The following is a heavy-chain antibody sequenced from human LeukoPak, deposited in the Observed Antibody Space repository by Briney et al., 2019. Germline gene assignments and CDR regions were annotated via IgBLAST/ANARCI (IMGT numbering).Heavy chain of an antibody. J-gene: IGHJ4*02. CDR1: IGSITTNTFY. V-gene: IGHV4-39*01. Sequence: SETLSLTCTVSIGSITTNTFYWGWIRQPPGKGLEWIGSVYFTGSTYYNPSLKSRVTISVDTSKNQFSLKLSSVTAADTAVYYCARLVDSRLLDYWGQGTLVTVSS. D-gene: IGHD3-22*01. CDR3: ARLVDSRLLDY. CDR2: VYFTGST.